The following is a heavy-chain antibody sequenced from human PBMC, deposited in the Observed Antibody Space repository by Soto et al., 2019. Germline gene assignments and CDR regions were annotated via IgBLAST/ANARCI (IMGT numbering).Heavy chain of an antibody. J-gene: IGHJ4*01. CDR1: GFTFSNYG. CDR2: INSRGGST. CDR3: AKDRSSTSCYAFDY. D-gene: IGHD2-2*01. V-gene: IGHV3-23*01. Sequence: PGGSLRLSCAASGFTFSNYGMHWVRQAPKKGLEWVSAINSRGGSTYYADSVKGRFTISRDSSKNTLYLQMNSLRAEDTAVYYCAKDRSSTSCYAFDYWGHGTLVTVSS.